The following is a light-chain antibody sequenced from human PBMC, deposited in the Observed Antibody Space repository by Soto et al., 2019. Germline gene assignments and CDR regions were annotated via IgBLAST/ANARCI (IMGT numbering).Light chain of an antibody. CDR2: AAS. V-gene: IGKV1-27*01. CDR1: QGISNY. J-gene: IGKJ1*01. Sequence: DIQMTQSPSSLSASVGDRVTITCLASQGISNYLAWYQQKPGKVPKLLIYAASTLQSGVPSRFSGSGSGTEFTLTISSLQPDDFATYYCQQYNRYSWTFGQGTKVDIK. CDR3: QQYNRYSWT.